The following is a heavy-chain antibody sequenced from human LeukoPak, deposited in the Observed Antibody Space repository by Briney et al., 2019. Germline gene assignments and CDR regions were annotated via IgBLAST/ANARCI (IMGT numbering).Heavy chain of an antibody. J-gene: IGHJ4*02. CDR3: ARNMVRGVIINY. CDR2: IYHSGST. Sequence: SETLSLTCTVSGYSISSGYYWGWIRQPPGKGLEWIGSIYHSGSTYYNPSLKSRVTISVDTSKNQFPLKLSSVTAADTAVYYCARNMVRGVIINYWGQGTLVTVSS. D-gene: IGHD3-10*01. V-gene: IGHV4-38-2*02. CDR1: GYSISSGYY.